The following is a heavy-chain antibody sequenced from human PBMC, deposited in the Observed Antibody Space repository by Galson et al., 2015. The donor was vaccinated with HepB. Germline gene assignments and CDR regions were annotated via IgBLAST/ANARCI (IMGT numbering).Heavy chain of an antibody. CDR1: GFTFSGSA. Sequence: SLRLSCAASGFTFSGSAMHWVRQASGKGLEWVGRIRSKANSYATAYAASVKGRFTISRDDSKNTAYLQMNSLKTEDTAVYYCTREGEGYYDFWSQSDPDAFDIWGQGTMVTVSS. V-gene: IGHV3-73*01. J-gene: IGHJ3*02. CDR2: IRSKANSYAT. D-gene: IGHD3-3*01. CDR3: TREGEGYYDFWSQSDPDAFDI.